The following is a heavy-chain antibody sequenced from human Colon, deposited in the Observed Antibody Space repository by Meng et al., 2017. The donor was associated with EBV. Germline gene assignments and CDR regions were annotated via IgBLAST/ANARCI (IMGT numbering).Heavy chain of an antibody. Sequence: QLQLQESGSGLVKPSETLSLTCAASGGSISSGGYSWHWIRQPPGKGLQWIGYIYYSGSAFYNPSLKSRVTLSVDRSKNQFSLNLSSVTAADTAVYYCARGAYFDYWGHGTLVTVSS. CDR3: ARGAYFDY. V-gene: IGHV4-30-2*01. J-gene: IGHJ4*01. CDR1: GGSISSGGYS. CDR2: IYYSGSA.